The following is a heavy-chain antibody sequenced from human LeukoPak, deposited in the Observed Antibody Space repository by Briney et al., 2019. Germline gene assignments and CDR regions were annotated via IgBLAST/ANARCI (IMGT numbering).Heavy chain of an antibody. CDR2: ILPIFGTA. CDR1: GGTFSSYA. D-gene: IGHD3-9*01. J-gene: IGHJ4*02. Sequence: ASVKVSCKASGGTFSSYAISWVRQAPGQGLEWMGGILPIFGTANYAQKFQGRVTITADESTSTAYMELSSLRSEDTAVYYCARDANYDILTGYLDYWGQGTLVTVSS. V-gene: IGHV1-69*13. CDR3: ARDANYDILTGYLDY.